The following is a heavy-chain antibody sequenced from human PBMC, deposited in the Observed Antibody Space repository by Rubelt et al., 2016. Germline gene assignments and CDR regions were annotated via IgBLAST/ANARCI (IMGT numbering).Heavy chain of an antibody. D-gene: IGHD1-7*01. CDR2: INHSGST. Sequence: QVQLQQWGAGLLKPSETLSLTCAVYGGSFSGYYWSWIRQPPGKGLEWIGEINHSGSTNYNPSLKSRFTISVEPSNNQFSLKLSSVTAADTAVYYCSRGENYNAFDIWGQGTMVTVSS. CDR1: GGSFSGYY. J-gene: IGHJ3*02. CDR3: SRGENYNAFDI. V-gene: IGHV4-34*01.